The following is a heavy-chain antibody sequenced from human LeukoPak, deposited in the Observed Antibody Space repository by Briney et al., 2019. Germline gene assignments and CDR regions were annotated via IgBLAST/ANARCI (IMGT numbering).Heavy chain of an antibody. D-gene: IGHD3-3*01. Sequence: GGSLRLSCAASGFTFSSYSMNWVRQAPGKGLEWVSSISSSSYIYYADSVKGRFTISRDNAKNSLYLQMNSLRAEDTAVYYCARDQTYYDFWSGYPNPFDFWGQGTLVTVSS. CDR2: ISSSSYI. CDR3: ARDQTYYDFWSGYPNPFDF. V-gene: IGHV3-21*01. J-gene: IGHJ4*02. CDR1: GFTFSSYS.